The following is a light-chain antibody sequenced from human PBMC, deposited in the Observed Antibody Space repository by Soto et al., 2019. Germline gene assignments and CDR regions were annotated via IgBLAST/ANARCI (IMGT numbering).Light chain of an antibody. CDR2: GAS. Sequence: EIVLTQSPDTLSLSPGERATLSCRASQSVSSSYLAWYQQRPGQAPRLLIYGASSRATGIPDRFSGSGSGTDFTLTISRLEPEDFAVYYCQPYGSSPLTFGGGTKVDIK. J-gene: IGKJ4*01. CDR3: QPYGSSPLT. V-gene: IGKV3-20*01. CDR1: QSVSSSY.